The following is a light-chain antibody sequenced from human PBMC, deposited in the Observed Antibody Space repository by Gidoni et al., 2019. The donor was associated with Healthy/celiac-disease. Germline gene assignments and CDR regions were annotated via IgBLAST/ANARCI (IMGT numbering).Light chain of an antibody. CDR1: KSISTY. J-gene: IGKJ1*01. CDR2: AAS. V-gene: IGKV1-39*01. CDR3: QQSYSTPWT. Sequence: DIHMTQSPSSLSASVGDRVTITCRASKSISTYLNWYQQKPGKAPKLLIYAASRLQSGVPSRCSGSGSGTDFTLTISSLQPEDFATYYCQQSYSTPWTFXHXTKVEIK.